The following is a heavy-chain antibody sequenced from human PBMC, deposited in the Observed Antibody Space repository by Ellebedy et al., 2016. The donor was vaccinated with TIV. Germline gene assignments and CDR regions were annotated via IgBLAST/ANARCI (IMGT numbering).Heavy chain of an antibody. D-gene: IGHD4-17*01. J-gene: IGHJ4*02. CDR2: ISYEGRDK. CDR1: GFTFSSHG. V-gene: IGHV3-30*03. Sequence: GESLKISCEASGFTFSSHGMNWVRQAPGKGLEWVAVISYEGRDKYYVDSVKGRFTISRDNSKNTVYLQMNSLRAEDTAVSYCARGASLYCDYVFDYWGQGTLVTVSS. CDR3: ARGASLYCDYVFDY.